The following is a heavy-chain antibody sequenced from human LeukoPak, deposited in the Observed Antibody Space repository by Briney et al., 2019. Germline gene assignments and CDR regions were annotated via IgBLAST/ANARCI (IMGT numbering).Heavy chain of an antibody. CDR3: ARDPEVRGVIGFYFDY. D-gene: IGHD3-10*01. Sequence: GGSLRLSCAASGFTFSSYAMHWVRQAPGKGLEWVAVISYDGSNKYYADSVKGRFTISRDNSKNTLYLQMSSLRAEDTAVYYCARDPEVRGVIGFYFDYWGQGTLVTVSS. CDR1: GFTFSSYA. V-gene: IGHV3-30*04. J-gene: IGHJ4*02. CDR2: ISYDGSNK.